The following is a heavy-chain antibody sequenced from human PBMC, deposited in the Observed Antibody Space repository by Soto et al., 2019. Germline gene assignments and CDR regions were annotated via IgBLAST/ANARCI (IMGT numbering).Heavy chain of an antibody. CDR1: GFSLSTSGVG. Sequence: SGPTLVNPTQTLTLTRTFSGFSLSTSGVGVGWIRQPPGKALEWLSLSFWDDDKRYSPSLKSRITVTKDTSKNEVGLTMTSMDPVDTATYYCAHFTNYYDSSGYYLYYFEYWGQGTPVTVSS. J-gene: IGHJ4*02. D-gene: IGHD3-22*01. CDR3: AHFTNYYDSSGYYLYYFEY. V-gene: IGHV2-5*02. CDR2: SFWDDDK.